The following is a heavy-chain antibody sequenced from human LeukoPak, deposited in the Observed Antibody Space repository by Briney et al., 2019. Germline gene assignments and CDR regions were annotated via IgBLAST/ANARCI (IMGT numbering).Heavy chain of an antibody. CDR1: GYALTELS. J-gene: IGHJ5*02. CDR3: ARDRAAGFDP. CDR2: FDPEDGET. Sequence: ASVKVSCKVSGYALTELSMHWVRQAPGKGLGWMGGFDPEDGETIYAQKFQGRVTMTTDTSTSTAYMELRSLRSDDTAVYYCARDRAAGFDPWGPGTLVIVSS. D-gene: IGHD6-25*01. V-gene: IGHV1-24*01.